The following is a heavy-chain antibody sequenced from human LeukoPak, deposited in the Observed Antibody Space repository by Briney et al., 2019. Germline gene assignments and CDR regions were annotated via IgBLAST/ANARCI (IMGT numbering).Heavy chain of an antibody. CDR2: ITSSGGST. CDR3: AKDASTTVDTFDY. CDR1: GFTFSTYL. D-gene: IGHD4-23*01. Sequence: GGSLRLSCAASGFTFSTYLMSWVRQAPGKGLEWVSTITSSGGSTYYADSVKGRFTISRDNSRNTLYLQMNSLRAEDTAVYYCAKDASTTVDTFDYWGQGTLVTVSS. V-gene: IGHV3-23*01. J-gene: IGHJ4*02.